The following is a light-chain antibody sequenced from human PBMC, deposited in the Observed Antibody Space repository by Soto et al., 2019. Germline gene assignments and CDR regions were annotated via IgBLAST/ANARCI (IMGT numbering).Light chain of an antibody. CDR3: QSYDSSLSGHVV. V-gene: IGLV1-40*01. CDR2: GNS. Sequence: QSVLTQPPSVSGAPGQRVTISCTGSSSNIGSGYDVHWYQQLPGTAPKLLISGNSNRPSGVPDRFSGSKSGTSASLAITGLQAEDEADYYRQSYDSSLSGHVVFGGGTKVTVL. J-gene: IGLJ2*01. CDR1: SSNIGSGYD.